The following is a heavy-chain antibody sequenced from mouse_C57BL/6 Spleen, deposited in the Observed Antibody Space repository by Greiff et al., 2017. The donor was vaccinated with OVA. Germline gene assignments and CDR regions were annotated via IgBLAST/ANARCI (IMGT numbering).Heavy chain of an antibody. J-gene: IGHJ3*01. V-gene: IGHV5-17*01. D-gene: IGHD4-1*01. CDR3: ARTGTGTAWFAY. CDR1: GFTFSDYG. CDR2: ISSGSSTI. Sequence: DVMLVESGGGLVRPGGSLKLSCAASGFTFSDYGMHWVRQAPEKGLEWVAYISSGSSTIYYADTVKGRFTISRDNAKNTLFLQMTSLRSEDTAMYYCARTGTGTAWFAYWGQGTLVTVSA.